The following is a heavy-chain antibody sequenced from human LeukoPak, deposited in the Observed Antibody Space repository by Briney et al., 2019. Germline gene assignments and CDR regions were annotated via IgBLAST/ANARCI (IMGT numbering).Heavy chain of an antibody. Sequence: SETLSLTCTVSGGSISSGGYYWSWIRQPPGKGLEWIGYIYHSGSTYYNPSLKSRVTISVDRSKNQFSLKLSSVTAADTAVYYCARAGTAIMVRGVFFDYWGQGTLVTVSS. D-gene: IGHD3-10*01. V-gene: IGHV4-30-2*01. CDR3: ARAGTAIMVRGVFFDY. J-gene: IGHJ4*02. CDR2: IYHSGST. CDR1: GGSISSGGYY.